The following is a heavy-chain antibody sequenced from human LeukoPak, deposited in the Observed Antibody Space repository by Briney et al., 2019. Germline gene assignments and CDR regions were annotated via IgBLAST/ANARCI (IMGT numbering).Heavy chain of an antibody. V-gene: IGHV3-23*01. CDR2: ISGSGGTT. J-gene: IGHJ4*02. Sequence: TGGSLRLSCAASGCTFSSYSMSWVRQAPGKGLEWVSGISGSGGTTHYADSVKGRFTISRDNSKNTLHLQMNSLRAEDTAAYFCVQGWNGNCSYGVCSSRVVAAIDWWGQGTLVTVAS. D-gene: IGHD2-8*01. CDR3: VQGWNGNCSYGVCSSRVVAAIDW. CDR1: GCTFSSYS.